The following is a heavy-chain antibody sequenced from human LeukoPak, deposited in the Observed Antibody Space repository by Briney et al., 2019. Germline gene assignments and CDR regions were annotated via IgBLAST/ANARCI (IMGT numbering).Heavy chain of an antibody. D-gene: IGHD3-10*01. V-gene: IGHV3-23*01. J-gene: IGHJ4*02. CDR2: ISGSGGST. CDR3: AKGAMVRGVIRYYFDY. Sequence: GGSLRLSCAASGLTFGSYAMSWVRQAPGKGLEWVSAISGSGGSTYYADSVKGRFTISRDNSKNTLYLQMNSLRAEDTAVYYCAKGAMVRGVIRYYFDYWGQGTLVTVSS. CDR1: GLTFGSYA.